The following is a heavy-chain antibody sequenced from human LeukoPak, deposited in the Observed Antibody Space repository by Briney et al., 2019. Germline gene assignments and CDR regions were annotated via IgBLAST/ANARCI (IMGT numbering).Heavy chain of an antibody. CDR1: GSISGYY. V-gene: IGHV4-4*09. CDR2: IYTSGST. J-gene: IGHJ3*02. CDR3: ARQKCTSTSCLTKNAFDI. D-gene: IGHD2-2*01. Sequence: PSETLSLTCTVSGSISGYYWSWIRHPPGKGLEWIGYIYTSGSTNYNPSLESRVTISVDTSKNQFSLDLSSVTAADTAVYYCARQKCTSTSCLTKNAFDIWGQGTMVTVSS.